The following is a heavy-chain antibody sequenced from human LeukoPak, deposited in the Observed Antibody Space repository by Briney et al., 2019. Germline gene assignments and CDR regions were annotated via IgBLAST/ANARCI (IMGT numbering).Heavy chain of an antibody. CDR1: GFSVSNNY. CDR2: IYSGGTT. Sequence: PGGSLRLSCAASGFSVSNNYMRWFRQAPGKGLEWVSLIYSGGTTSYTDSVKGRFTISRDSSKNTLYLQMNSLRVDDTAVYYCAKFRGHYGDYEYYFDYWGQGTLVTVSS. V-gene: IGHV3-66*01. J-gene: IGHJ4*02. D-gene: IGHD4-17*01. CDR3: AKFRGHYGDYEYYFDY.